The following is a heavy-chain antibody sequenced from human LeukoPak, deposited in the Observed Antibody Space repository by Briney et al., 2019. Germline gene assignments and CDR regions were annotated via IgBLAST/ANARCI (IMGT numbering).Heavy chain of an antibody. CDR3: AREQYDSSGYFFLDL. CDR2: IYYSGST. CDR1: GGSISSYY. J-gene: IGHJ2*01. Sequence: SETLSLTCTVSGGSISSYYWSWFRQPPGKGLEWIGDIYYSGSTNYNPSLKSRVTISVDTSKNQFSLKLTSVTAADTAVYYCAREQYDSSGYFFLDLWGRGTLVTVSS. V-gene: IGHV4-59*01. D-gene: IGHD3-22*01.